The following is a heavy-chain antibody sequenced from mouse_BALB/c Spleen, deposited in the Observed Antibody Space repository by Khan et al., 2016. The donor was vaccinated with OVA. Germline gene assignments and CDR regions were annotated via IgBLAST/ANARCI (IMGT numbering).Heavy chain of an antibody. CDR3: SRQPYYHYYIMDY. Sequence: VQLQESGPGLVAPSQSLSITCTTSGFSLTNYGVHWVRQPPGKGLEWLVVIWSDGSTTYNSDLKPRLNVSKYNYKGQGFLEMNSLQIDDTATSYCSRQPYYHYYIMDYWGQGISVTVSS. D-gene: IGHD2-10*01. CDR2: IWSDGST. CDR1: GFSLTNYG. V-gene: IGHV2-6-1*01. J-gene: IGHJ4*01.